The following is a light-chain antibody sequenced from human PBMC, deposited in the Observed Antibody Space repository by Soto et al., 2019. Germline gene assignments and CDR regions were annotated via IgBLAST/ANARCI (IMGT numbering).Light chain of an antibody. CDR1: QSISSY. J-gene: IGKJ1*01. CDR3: QQHNSYPWT. V-gene: IGKV1-5*01. Sequence: IQMTQSPSSLSASVGYRVTISCLASQSISSYLNWYQQKPGSAPKLLIYDASSLESGVPSGFIGSGGCREVSLTIISRQPDDFAAEYCQQHNSYPWTFGQGTKVDIK. CDR2: DAS.